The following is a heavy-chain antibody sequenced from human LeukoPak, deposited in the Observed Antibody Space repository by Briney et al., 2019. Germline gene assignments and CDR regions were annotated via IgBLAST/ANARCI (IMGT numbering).Heavy chain of an antibody. V-gene: IGHV4-39*07. CDR3: AREPDA. CDR1: GDSISGSNYH. Sequence: SETLFLTCTVSGDSISGSNYHWGWIRQPPGKGLEWLGTVHHTGRAFYNPSLRGRSTVSVDTSKNEFSLKLTSVTAADTAVYYCAREPDAWGQGILVIVSS. J-gene: IGHJ5*02. CDR2: VHHTGRA.